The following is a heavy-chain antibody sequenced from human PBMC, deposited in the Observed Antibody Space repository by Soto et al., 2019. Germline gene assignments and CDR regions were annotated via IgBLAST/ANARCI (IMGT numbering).Heavy chain of an antibody. J-gene: IGHJ4*02. D-gene: IGHD2-21*02. CDR3: ARQRTSVVTQAYFDV. V-gene: IGHV4-39*01. CDR1: GGYIRSGGYY. CDR2: IYYSGST. Sequence: SETLSLTCTVSGGYIRSGGYYWTWMRQHPGKGLEWIGSIYYSGSTYNNPSLRSRVSMSIDTSKDQFSLKLKSVTAADTALYFCARQRTSVVTQAYFDVWGPGYLVTVSS.